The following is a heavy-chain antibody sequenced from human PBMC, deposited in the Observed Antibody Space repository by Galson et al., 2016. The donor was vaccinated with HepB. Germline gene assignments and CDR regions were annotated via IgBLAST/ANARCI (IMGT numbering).Heavy chain of an antibody. J-gene: IGHJ4*02. V-gene: IGHV3-23*01. CDR2: ISGSGDST. Sequence: SLRLSCAASGFTFSSYVMSWVRQAPGTGLQWVSAISGSGDSTFYADSVKGRFTISRDNSKNTLYLPMDSLRADDTALYYCAKRRENWGHFDYWGQGTLVTVSS. CDR3: AKRRENWGHFDY. CDR1: GFTFSSYV. D-gene: IGHD7-27*01.